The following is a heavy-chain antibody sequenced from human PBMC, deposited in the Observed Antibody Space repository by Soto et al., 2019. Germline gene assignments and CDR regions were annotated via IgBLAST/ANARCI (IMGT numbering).Heavy chain of an antibody. CDR3: TRESRHTSGWYGAFDI. D-gene: IGHD6-19*01. J-gene: IGHJ3*02. V-gene: IGHV3-15*01. CDR1: GLTFSNAW. CDR2: IKSEADGGTA. Sequence: EVQLVESGGGLVQPGGFLRLSCAASGLTFSNAWMSWVRQAPGKGLEWVGRIKSEADGGTADYAAPVKGRFTISRDDSKNTLYLQMNSLKTEDTAVYYCTRESRHTSGWYGAFDIWGQGTMVTVSS.